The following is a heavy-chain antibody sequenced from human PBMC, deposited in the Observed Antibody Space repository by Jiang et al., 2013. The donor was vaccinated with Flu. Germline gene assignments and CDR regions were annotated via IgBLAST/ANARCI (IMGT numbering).Heavy chain of an antibody. CDR3: ARIFEGLERDDEHRRGPFDF. Sequence: PTQTLTLTCSVSGFSVTTTGMSVSWIRQPPGKALEWLARIDWDXKKYYSPSVSVKTRLSISKDTSKNQVVLTMTDVDPVDTATYYCARIFEGLERDDEHRRGPFDFWGQGTLVTVSS. CDR2: IDWDXKK. V-gene: IGHV2-70*11. J-gene: IGHJ4*02. D-gene: IGHD5-24*01. CDR1: GFSVTTTGMS.